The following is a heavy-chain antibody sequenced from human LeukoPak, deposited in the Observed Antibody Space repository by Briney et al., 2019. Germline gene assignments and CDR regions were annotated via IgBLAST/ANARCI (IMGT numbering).Heavy chain of an antibody. Sequence: PGGSLRLSCAASGFTFSGSAMHWVRQASGKGLEWVGRIRSKTNSYATAYAASVKGRFTISRDDSKNTAYLQMNSLKTEDTAVYYCSRKQGELGIKDYWGQGTLVTVSS. J-gene: IGHJ4*02. CDR2: IRSKTNSYAT. D-gene: IGHD7-27*01. CDR1: GFTFSGSA. CDR3: SRKQGELGIKDY. V-gene: IGHV3-73*01.